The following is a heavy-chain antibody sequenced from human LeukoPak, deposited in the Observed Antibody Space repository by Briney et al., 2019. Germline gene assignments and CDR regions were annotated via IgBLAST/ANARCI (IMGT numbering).Heavy chain of an antibody. CDR1: GFTFSSYA. CDR2: ISGSGGST. V-gene: IGHV3-23*01. CDR3: AKGLLWFGELLK. J-gene: IGHJ4*02. Sequence: PGGSLRLSCAASGFTFSSYAMSWVRQAPGKGLEWVSAISGSGGSTYYTDSVKGRFTISRDNSKNTLYLQMNSLRAEDTAVYYCAKGLLWFGELLKWGQGTLVTVSS. D-gene: IGHD3-10*01.